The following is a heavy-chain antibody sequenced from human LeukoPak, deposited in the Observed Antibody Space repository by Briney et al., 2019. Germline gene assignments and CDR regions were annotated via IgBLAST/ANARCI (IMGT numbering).Heavy chain of an antibody. D-gene: IGHD3-10*01. CDR1: GFTVSNNY. CDR2: IYTSGST. CDR3: ARVTTSGSYKFDY. V-gene: IGHV3-53*01. Sequence: GGSLRLSCAASGFTVSNNYISWVRQAPGKGLEWVSLIYTSGSTYYADSVKGRFIISRDNSKNTLYLQMNSLRAEDTAVYYCARVTTSGSYKFDYWGQGTLVTVSS. J-gene: IGHJ4*02.